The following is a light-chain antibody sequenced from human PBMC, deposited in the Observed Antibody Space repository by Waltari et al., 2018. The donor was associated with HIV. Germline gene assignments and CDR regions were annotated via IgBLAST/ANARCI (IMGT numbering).Light chain of an antibody. CDR3: QQRSDWPIT. CDR1: QSVSSH. J-gene: IGKJ5*01. V-gene: IGKV3-11*01. Sequence: EIVLTQSPATLSLSPGERAPLSCRASQSVSSHLAWYQQKPGQAPRLLIVDASNRAPGIPARFSGSGSGTDFTLTISGLEPEDFAVYYCQQRSDWPITFGQGTRLEIK. CDR2: DAS.